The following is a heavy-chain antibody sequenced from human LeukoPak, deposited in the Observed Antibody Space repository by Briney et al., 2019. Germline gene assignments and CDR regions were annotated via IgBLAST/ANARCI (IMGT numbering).Heavy chain of an antibody. D-gene: IGHD6-13*01. CDR1: GGSFSGYY. CDR3: VGVGAAAGYTIEYFQH. V-gene: IGHV4-34*01. CDR2: INHSGST. J-gene: IGHJ1*01. Sequence: SSETLSLTCAVYGGSFSGYYWSWIRQPPGKGLEWIGEINHSGSTNYNPSLKSRVTISVDTSKNQFSLKLSSVTAADTAMFYCVGVGAAAGYTIEYFQHWGQGTLVTVSS.